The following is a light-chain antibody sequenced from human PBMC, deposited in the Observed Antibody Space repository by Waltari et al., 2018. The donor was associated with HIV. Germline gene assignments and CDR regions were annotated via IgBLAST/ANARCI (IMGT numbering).Light chain of an antibody. CDR3: CSYAGNYPVL. J-gene: IGLJ3*02. CDR2: DVT. Sequence: QSALTQTRSVSGSPGQSVTISCTGTSSDVGGYNHVSWYQQNPGKAPKFIIYDVTKRPSGVPDRFSGSKSGNTASLTISGLQAEDEADYYCCSYAGNYPVLFGGGTKLTVL. V-gene: IGLV2-11*01. CDR1: SSDVGGYNH.